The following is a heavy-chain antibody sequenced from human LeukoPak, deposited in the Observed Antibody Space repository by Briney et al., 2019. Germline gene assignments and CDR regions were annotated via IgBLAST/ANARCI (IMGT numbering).Heavy chain of an antibody. V-gene: IGHV4-34*01. J-gene: IGHJ3*02. CDR2: INHSGST. CDR3: ARGAEHYDSSGYYYVVYAFDI. CDR1: GGSFSGYY. Sequence: SETPSLTCAVYGGSFSGYYWSWIRQPPGKGLEWIGEINHSGSTNYNPSLKSRVTISVDTSKNQFSLKLSSVTAADTAVYYCARGAEHYDSSGYYYVVYAFDIWGQGTMVTVSS. D-gene: IGHD3-22*01.